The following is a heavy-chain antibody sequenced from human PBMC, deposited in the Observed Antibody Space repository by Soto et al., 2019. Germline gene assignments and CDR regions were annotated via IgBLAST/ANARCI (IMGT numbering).Heavy chain of an antibody. J-gene: IGHJ6*03. Sequence: SAKVSSKASGYTFTSYSISWVQQAPGQGLEWMGWIIPILGIANYAQKFQGRVTMTADKSTSTAYMELSSLRSEDTAVYYCARGNCSSTSCYPPPRYYYYYMDVWGKGTTVTVSS. CDR3: ARGNCSSTSCYPPPRYYYYYMDV. D-gene: IGHD2-2*01. CDR2: IIPILGIA. V-gene: IGHV1-69*10. CDR1: GYTFTSYS.